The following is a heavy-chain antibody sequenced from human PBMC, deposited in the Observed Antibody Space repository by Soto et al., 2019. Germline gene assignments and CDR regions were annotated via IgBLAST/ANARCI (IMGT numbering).Heavy chain of an antibody. V-gene: IGHV4-31*03. J-gene: IGHJ6*03. Sequence: QVQLQESGPGLVKPSQTLSLTCTVSGGFISSGDYYWNWIRQLPGKGLEWIGYIEHSGSSFYNPSLKGRVALASDTSKNQFSLILNSVTAADTAVYYCAREVVTATVDFYYSYIDFWGKGTSVTVSS. CDR3: AREVVTATVDFYYSYIDF. CDR2: IEHSGSS. D-gene: IGHD2-2*01. CDR1: GGFISSGDYY.